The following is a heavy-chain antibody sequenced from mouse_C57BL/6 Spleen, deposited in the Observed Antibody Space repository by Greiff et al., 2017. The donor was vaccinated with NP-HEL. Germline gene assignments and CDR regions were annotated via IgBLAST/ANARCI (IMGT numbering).Heavy chain of an antibody. CDR3: TGSTVALDY. CDR1: GFTFSNYW. CDR2: IRLKSDNYAT. D-gene: IGHD1-1*01. Sequence: EVQLMESGGGLVQPGGSMKLSCVASGFTFSNYWMNWVRQSPEKGLEWVAQIRLKSDNYATHYAESVKGRFTISRDDSKSSVYLQMNNLRAEDTGIYYCTGSTVALDYWGQGTTLTVSS. J-gene: IGHJ2*01. V-gene: IGHV6-3*01.